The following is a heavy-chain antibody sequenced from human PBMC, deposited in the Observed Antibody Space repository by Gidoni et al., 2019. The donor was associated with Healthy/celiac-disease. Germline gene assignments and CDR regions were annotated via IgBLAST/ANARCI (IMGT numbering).Heavy chain of an antibody. J-gene: IGHJ4*02. CDR1: GFTFSSYG. CDR2: IWYDGSNK. V-gene: IGHV3-33*01. D-gene: IGHD2-21*02. Sequence: QVQLVESGGGVVQPGRSLRLSCAASGFTFSSYGMHWVRQAPGKGLEWVAVIWYDGSNKYYADSVKGRFTISRDNSKNTLYLQMNSLRAEDTAVYYCARGRGRGDWPYYFDYWGQGTLVTVSS. CDR3: ARGRGRGDWPYYFDY.